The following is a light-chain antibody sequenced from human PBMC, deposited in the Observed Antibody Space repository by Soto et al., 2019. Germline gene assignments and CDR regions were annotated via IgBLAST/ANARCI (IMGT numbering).Light chain of an antibody. V-gene: IGKV1-27*01. J-gene: IGKJ4*01. CDR3: QQSNSTPLT. CDR2: AAS. CDR1: QPISNY. Sequence: DIQMTQSPSSLSASVGDRVTITCRASQPISNYLDWYQQKPGKAPNLLIYAASTLQAGVPSRFSGSGSATDFTLTISSLQPEDVAAYYCQQSNSTPLTFGGGTKVEIK.